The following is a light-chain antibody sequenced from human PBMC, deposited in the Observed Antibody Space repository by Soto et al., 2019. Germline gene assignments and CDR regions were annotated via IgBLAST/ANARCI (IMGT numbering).Light chain of an antibody. CDR1: QGSSND. CDR3: LQDYNYPRT. CDR2: GPS. V-gene: IGKV1-6*01. J-gene: IGKJ1*01. Sequence: AIQMTQSPSSLSASVGARVTITSRARQGSSNDLGWYQQKPGKAPKLLIYGPSSLQSGVPSRFSGSGSGTDFTLTINSLQPEDFATYYCLQDYNYPRTFGQGTKV.